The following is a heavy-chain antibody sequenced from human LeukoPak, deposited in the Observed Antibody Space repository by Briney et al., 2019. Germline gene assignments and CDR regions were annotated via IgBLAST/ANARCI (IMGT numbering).Heavy chain of an antibody. CDR2: MNPNSGNT. D-gene: IGHD3-3*01. Sequence: GASVKVSCKASGYTFTSYAINWVLQATGHGLEWMGWMNPNSGNTGYAQKIQGRVTMTRNTSISTAYMELSSLRSEDTAVYYCARATPWTSYDFWSGYSFHTWGQGTLVTVSS. CDR1: GYTFTSYA. V-gene: IGHV1-8*01. J-gene: IGHJ5*02. CDR3: ARATPWTSYDFWSGYSFHT.